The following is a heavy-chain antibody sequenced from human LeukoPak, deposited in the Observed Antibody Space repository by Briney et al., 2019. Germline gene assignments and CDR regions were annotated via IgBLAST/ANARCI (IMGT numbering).Heavy chain of an antibody. Sequence: SGGSLRLSCAASGFTFSEYSMNWVRQAPGKGLEWVSFINTSSSHIYYGDSVKGRFTISRDNARNSVSLQMNSLRAEDTAVYYCARQVSGYGSGSFYFDYWGQGMLVTVSS. CDR1: GFTFSEYS. CDR3: ARQVSGYGSGSFYFDY. D-gene: IGHD3-10*01. J-gene: IGHJ4*02. V-gene: IGHV3-21*01. CDR2: INTSSSHI.